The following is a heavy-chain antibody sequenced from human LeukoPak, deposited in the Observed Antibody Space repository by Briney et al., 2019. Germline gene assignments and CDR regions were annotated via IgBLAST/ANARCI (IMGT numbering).Heavy chain of an antibody. Sequence: ASVKVSCKASGYTFTTYAMHWVRQAPGQRLEWMGWINAVNGNTKYSQEFQGRVTITRDTSASTAYIELSSLRSEDMAVYYCARAYGDYTHAFDIWGQGTMVTVSS. CDR1: GYTFTTYA. CDR2: INAVNGNT. CDR3: ARAYGDYTHAFDI. V-gene: IGHV1-3*03. D-gene: IGHD4-17*01. J-gene: IGHJ3*02.